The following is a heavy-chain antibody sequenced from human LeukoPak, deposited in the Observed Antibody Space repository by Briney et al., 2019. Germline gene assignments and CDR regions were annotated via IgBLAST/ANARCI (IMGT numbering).Heavy chain of an antibody. CDR1: GFTFSSYR. CDR3: ARVPRGNGGNYYYGMDV. J-gene: IGHJ6*02. V-gene: IGHV3-33*01. Sequence: GGSLRLSSAASGFTFSSYRMDWVRQGPGKGLEGGVVIWYDGSNKSYAESVKGRFAISRDNSKNTLYLQMNSLRAEDTAVYYCARVPRGNGGNYYYGMDVWGQGTTVTVSS. D-gene: IGHD4-23*01. CDR2: IWYDGSNK.